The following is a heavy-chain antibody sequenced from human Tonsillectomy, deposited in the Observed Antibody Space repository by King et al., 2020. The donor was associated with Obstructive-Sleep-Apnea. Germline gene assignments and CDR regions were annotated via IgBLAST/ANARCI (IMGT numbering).Heavy chain of an antibody. CDR3: ARAYYGPPFDY. Sequence: VQLQESGPGLVKSSETLSLTCTVSGYSISSGYYWGWIRQPPGKGLEWIGTIYHSGNTYYNPSLKSRVTISVDTSRNQFSLKLRSGTAADTAVYYCARAYYGPPFDYWGQGTLVTVSS. J-gene: IGHJ4*02. D-gene: IGHD3-16*01. CDR1: GYSISSGYY. CDR2: IYHSGNT. V-gene: IGHV4-38-2*02.